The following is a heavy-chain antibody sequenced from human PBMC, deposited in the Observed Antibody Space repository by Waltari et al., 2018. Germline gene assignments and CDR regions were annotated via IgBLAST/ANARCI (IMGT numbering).Heavy chain of an antibody. V-gene: IGHV3-74*01. J-gene: IGHJ6*03. CDR1: GFTFSSYW. CDR2: INGEGRTT. CDR3: AREDSNYNYYYYCYMDV. D-gene: IGHD4-4*01. Sequence: ELHLVESGGGLVQPGGSLRLSCAASGFTFSSYWMYWVRQAPGKGLGWVSRINGEGRTTGHVDSGKGRFTIARDNAKNTLYLQMNSLRAEDTAVYYCAREDSNYNYYYYCYMDVWGRGTTVTVSS.